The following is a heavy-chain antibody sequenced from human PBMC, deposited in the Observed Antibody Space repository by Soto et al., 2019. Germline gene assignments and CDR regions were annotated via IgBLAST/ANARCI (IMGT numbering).Heavy chain of an antibody. CDR2: INNDGSTT. CDR3: ASQGLYYYGLDV. Sequence: GGSLRLSCAASGFPFSTYLMHWVRQAPGKGPVWVSRINNDGSTTRYADSVKGRFTISRDNAKNTLYLQMNSLRAEDTAVYYCASQGLYYYGLDVWGQGITVTVSS. J-gene: IGHJ6*02. CDR1: GFPFSTYL. V-gene: IGHV3-74*01.